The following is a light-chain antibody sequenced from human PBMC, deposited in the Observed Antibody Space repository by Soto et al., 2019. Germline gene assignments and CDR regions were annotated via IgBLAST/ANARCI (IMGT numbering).Light chain of an antibody. Sequence: QSALTQPASGSGSPGQSITISCTGTSSDVGSHNFVSWYQQRPGKAPKLMIFEVTKRPSGVSSRFSASKSDNTASLTISGVQAEDEADYYCCSYAGTTTWVFGGGTKLTVL. CDR1: SSDVGSHNF. CDR3: CSYAGTTTWV. V-gene: IGLV2-23*02. J-gene: IGLJ2*01. CDR2: EVT.